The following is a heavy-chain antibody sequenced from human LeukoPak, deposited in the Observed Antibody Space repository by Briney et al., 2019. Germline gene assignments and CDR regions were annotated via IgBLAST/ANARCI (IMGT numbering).Heavy chain of an antibody. V-gene: IGHV3-33*01. J-gene: IGHJ4*02. CDR2: IWYDGSNK. Sequence: GGSLRLSCAASGFTFSSYGMHWVRQAPGKGLEWVAVIWYDGSNKYYADSVKGRFTISRDNSKNTLYLQMNSLRAEDTAVYYCARSYDSSGYYYPYFDHWGQGTLVTVSS. CDR1: GFTFSSYG. CDR3: ARSYDSSGYYYPYFDH. D-gene: IGHD3-22*01.